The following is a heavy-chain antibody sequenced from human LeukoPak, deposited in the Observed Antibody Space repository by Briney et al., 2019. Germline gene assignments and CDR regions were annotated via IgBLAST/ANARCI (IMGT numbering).Heavy chain of an antibody. CDR1: GFTISNYG. CDR3: ARDHFGYSGTAWYFDL. CDR2: IWYDGINA. Sequence: PGGSLRLSCVASGFTISNYGMHWVRQAPGKGLEWVAVIWYDGINAYYGDSVKGRFTISRDNFKDTLYLQMNSLRAEDTAVYYCARDHFGYSGTAWYFDLWGRGTLVTVSS. D-gene: IGHD5-24*01. V-gene: IGHV3-33*01. J-gene: IGHJ2*01.